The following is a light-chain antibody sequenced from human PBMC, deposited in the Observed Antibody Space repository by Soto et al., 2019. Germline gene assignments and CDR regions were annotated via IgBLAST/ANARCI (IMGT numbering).Light chain of an antibody. CDR2: AVS. J-gene: IGLJ1*01. Sequence: QSVLTQPRSVSGSPGQSVTISCTGTNSDVGGYNSVSWYQQLPGKAPKLMISAVSQRPSGVPDRFSGSKSGNTASLTISGLQADDEADYYCQSYDSSLTGPYAFGTGTKLTVL. CDR3: QSYDSSLTGPYA. V-gene: IGLV2-11*01. CDR1: NSDVGGYNS.